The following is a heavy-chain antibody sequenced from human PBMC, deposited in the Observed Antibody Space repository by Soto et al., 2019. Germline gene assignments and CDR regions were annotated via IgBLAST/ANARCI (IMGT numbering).Heavy chain of an antibody. Sequence: ASVKVSCKASGYTFTSYGISWVRQAPGQGLEWMGWISAYNGNTNYAQKLQGRVTMTTDTSTSTAYMELRSLRSDDTAVYYCAREYSGYSYGPAYYFDYWGQGTLVTVSS. D-gene: IGHD5-18*01. CDR2: ISAYNGNT. V-gene: IGHV1-18*01. CDR1: GYTFTSYG. J-gene: IGHJ4*02. CDR3: AREYSGYSYGPAYYFDY.